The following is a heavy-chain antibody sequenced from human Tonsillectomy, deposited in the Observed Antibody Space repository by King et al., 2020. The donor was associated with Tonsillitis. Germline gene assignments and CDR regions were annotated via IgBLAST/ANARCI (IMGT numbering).Heavy chain of an antibody. D-gene: IGHD5-18*01. J-gene: IGHJ4*02. Sequence: VQLVESGGGVVQPGRSLRLSCAASGFTFSSYGMHWVRQAPGKGLEWVAVISYDGSNKYYADSVKGRFTISRDNSKNTLYLQMYSLRAEDTAVYYCAKDGSYGYVYYDYWGQGTLVTVSS. V-gene: IGHV3-30*18. CDR2: ISYDGSNK. CDR1: GFTFSSYG. CDR3: AKDGSYGYVYYDY.